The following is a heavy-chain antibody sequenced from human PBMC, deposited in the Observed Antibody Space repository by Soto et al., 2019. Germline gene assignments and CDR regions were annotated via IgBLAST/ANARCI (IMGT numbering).Heavy chain of an antibody. D-gene: IGHD2-2*01. V-gene: IGHV3-30*18. CDR1: GFTFSSYG. CDR3: AKDQGVPAPTGGMDV. J-gene: IGHJ6*02. CDR2: ISYDGSNK. Sequence: QVQLVESGGGVVQPGRSRRLSCAASGFTFSSYGMHWVRQAPGKGLEWVAVISYDGSNKYYADSVKGRFTISRDNSKNTLYLQMNSLRAEDTAVYYCAKDQGVPAPTGGMDVWGQGTTVTVSS.